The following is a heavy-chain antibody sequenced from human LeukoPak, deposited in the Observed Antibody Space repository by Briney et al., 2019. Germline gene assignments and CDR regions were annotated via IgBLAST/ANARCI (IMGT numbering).Heavy chain of an antibody. Sequence: GGSLRLSCAASGFTFSSYSMNWVRQAPGKGLEWVANIKQDGSAEYYVDSVKGRFTISRDNAKNSLYLQMNSLRAEDAAVYYCARDGPHSSSSDFDYWGQGTLVTVSS. J-gene: IGHJ4*02. CDR1: GFTFSSYS. V-gene: IGHV3-7*01. CDR2: IKQDGSAE. D-gene: IGHD6-6*01. CDR3: ARDGPHSSSSDFDY.